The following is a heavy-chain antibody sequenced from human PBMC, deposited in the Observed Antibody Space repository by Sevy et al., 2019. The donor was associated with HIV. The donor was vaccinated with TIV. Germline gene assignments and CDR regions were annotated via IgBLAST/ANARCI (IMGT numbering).Heavy chain of an antibody. CDR2: IIPIFGTA. V-gene: IGHV1-69*13. Sequence: ASAKVSCKASGGTFSSYAISWVRQAPGQGLEWMGGIIPIFGTANYAQKFQGRVTITADESTSTAYMELSSLRSEDTAVYYCARDGSGWMYGYHRYFDYWGQGTLVTVSS. J-gene: IGHJ4*02. D-gene: IGHD5-18*01. CDR3: ARDGSGWMYGYHRYFDY. CDR1: GGTFSSYA.